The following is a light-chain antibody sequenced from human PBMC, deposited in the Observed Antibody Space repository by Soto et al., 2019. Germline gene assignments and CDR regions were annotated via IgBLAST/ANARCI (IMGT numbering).Light chain of an antibody. V-gene: IGKV3-20*01. CDR2: GAS. CDR1: QSVSAY. J-gene: IGKJ1*01. CDR3: QQYGSSWT. Sequence: EIVLTQSPATLSLSPGERASRSCRTSQSVSAYLVWNQQKPGQAPRLLIYGASSRATGIPDRFSGSGSGTDFTLTISRLEPEDFAVYYCQQYGSSWTFGQGTMGDIK.